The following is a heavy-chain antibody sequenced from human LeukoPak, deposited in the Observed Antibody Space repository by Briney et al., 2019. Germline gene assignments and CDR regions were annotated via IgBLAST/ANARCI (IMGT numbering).Heavy chain of an antibody. CDR3: ARALVGSSSWYERLSWFDP. D-gene: IGHD6-13*01. V-gene: IGHV1-2*02. J-gene: IGHJ5*02. CDR1: GYTFTGYY. Sequence: ASVKVSCKASGYTFTGYYMRWVRQAPGQGLEWMGWINPNSGGTNYAQKFQGRVTMTRDTSISTAYMELSRLRSDDTAVYYCARALVGSSSWYERLSWFDPWGQGTLVTVSS. CDR2: INPNSGGT.